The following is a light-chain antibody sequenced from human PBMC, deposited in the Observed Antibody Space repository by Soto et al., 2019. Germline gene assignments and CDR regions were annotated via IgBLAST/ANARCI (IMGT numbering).Light chain of an antibody. CDR3: QQYGSSPPLT. J-gene: IGKJ4*01. CDR1: QSVSSSH. CDR2: GAS. V-gene: IGKV3-20*01. Sequence: EIVLTQSPGTLSLSPGERATLSCRASQSVSSSHLAWYQQKPGQAPRLLIYGASSRATGIPDRFSGSGAGTDFTLTISRREPEDFVVYYCQQYGSSPPLTFGGGTKVDI.